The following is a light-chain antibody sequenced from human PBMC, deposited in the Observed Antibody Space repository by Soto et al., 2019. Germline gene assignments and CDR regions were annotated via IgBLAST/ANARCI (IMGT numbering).Light chain of an antibody. CDR2: LAS. J-gene: IGKJ1*01. V-gene: IGKV2-28*01. CDR1: QSLLHSNGYNY. CDR3: MQALQSPPT. Sequence: DIVMTQSPLSLPVTPGEPASISCRSSQSLLHSNGYNYLDWYLQKPGQSPQLLIYLASIRASGVPDRFSGSAAGTDFTLKISRVEAEDVGVYYCMQALQSPPTFGQGTKVDIK.